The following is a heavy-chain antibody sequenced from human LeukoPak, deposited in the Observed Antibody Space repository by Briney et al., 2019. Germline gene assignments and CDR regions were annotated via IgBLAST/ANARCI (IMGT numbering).Heavy chain of an antibody. V-gene: IGHV5-51*01. Sequence: GESLKISCKGSGYSFTSYWISWVRQMPGKGLEWMGIIYPGDSDTRYSPSFQGQVTISADKSISTAYLQWSSLKASDTAMYYCARGLLRYFDWTRFNWFDPWGQGTLVTVSS. CDR3: ARGLLRYFDWTRFNWFDP. CDR2: IYPGDSDT. CDR1: GYSFTSYW. J-gene: IGHJ5*02. D-gene: IGHD3-9*01.